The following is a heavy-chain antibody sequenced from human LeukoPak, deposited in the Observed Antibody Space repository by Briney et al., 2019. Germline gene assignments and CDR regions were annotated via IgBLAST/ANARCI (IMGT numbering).Heavy chain of an antibody. D-gene: IGHD2-21*02. CDR1: GGSISSYY. Sequence: SETLSLTCTVSGGSISSYYWSWLRQPPGKGLEWIGYIYYSGSTNYNPSLKNRVTISVDTSKNQFSLKLSSVTAADTAVYYCARVLCGGDCYVNAFDIWGQGTMVTVSS. CDR3: ARVLCGGDCYVNAFDI. CDR2: IYYSGST. J-gene: IGHJ3*02. V-gene: IGHV4-59*01.